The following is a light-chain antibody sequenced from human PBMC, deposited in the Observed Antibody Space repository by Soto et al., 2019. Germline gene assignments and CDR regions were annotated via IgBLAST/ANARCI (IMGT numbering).Light chain of an antibody. V-gene: IGKV3-20*01. CDR3: QQCDTSPRT. Sequence: EIVLTQSPGTLSLYRGERATLSCRASQTVNSIYFAWYQRKPGQAPRLLIYGASNRATGIPDRFSGSGSGTEFTLTISRLEAEDFGVYCCQQCDTSPRTFGQGTKVEIK. CDR1: QTVNSIY. J-gene: IGKJ1*01. CDR2: GAS.